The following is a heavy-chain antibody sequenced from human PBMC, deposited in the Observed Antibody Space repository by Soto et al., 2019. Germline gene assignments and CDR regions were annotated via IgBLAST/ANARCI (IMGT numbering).Heavy chain of an antibody. J-gene: IGHJ4*02. CDR3: ARDDDFWSGYYHLDY. Sequence: PGGSLRLSCAASGFTFSSYSMNWVRQAPGKGLEWVSYISSSSSTIYYADSVKGRFTISRDNAKNSLYLQMNSPRDEDTAVYYCARDDDFWSGYYHLDYWGQGTLVTVSS. D-gene: IGHD3-3*01. CDR1: GFTFSSYS. CDR2: ISSSSSTI. V-gene: IGHV3-48*02.